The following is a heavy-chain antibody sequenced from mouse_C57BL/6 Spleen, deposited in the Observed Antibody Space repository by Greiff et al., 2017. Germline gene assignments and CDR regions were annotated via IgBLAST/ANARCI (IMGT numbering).Heavy chain of an antibody. CDR3: ARGGAPVPY. CDR1: GYTFTSYG. J-gene: IGHJ3*01. V-gene: IGHV1-81*01. CDR2: IYPRSGNT. Sequence: QVQLQQPGAELVRPGASVKMSCKASGYTFTSYGISWVKQRTGQGLEWIGEIYPRSGNTYYNEKFKGKATLTADKSSSPAYMELPSLTSEDSAVYFCARGGAPVPYWGQGTLVTVAA.